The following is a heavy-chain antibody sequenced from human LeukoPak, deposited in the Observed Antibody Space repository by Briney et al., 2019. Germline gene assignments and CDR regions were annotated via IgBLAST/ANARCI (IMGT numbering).Heavy chain of an antibody. CDR2: IYYSGST. D-gene: IGHD2-15*01. V-gene: IGHV4-39*01. CDR1: DGSISSSPYY. Sequence: SETLSLTCSVSDGSISSSPYYWGWIRQPPGKGLEWIGCIYYSGSTYYNPSLKSRVTMSVDTSKNQFSLKLSSVTAADTAVYYCARTGDVPASDYWGQGTVVTVSS. CDR3: ARTGDVPASDY. J-gene: IGHJ4*02.